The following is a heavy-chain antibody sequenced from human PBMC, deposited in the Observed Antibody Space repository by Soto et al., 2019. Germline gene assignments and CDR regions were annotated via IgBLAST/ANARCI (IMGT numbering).Heavy chain of an antibody. J-gene: IGHJ6*02. D-gene: IGHD3-10*01. CDR1: GGSISSYY. CDR2: IYCSGST. CDR3: ARDLSYGSTYYYGMDV. Sequence: PSETLSLTCTVSGGSISSYYWSWIRQPPGKGLEWIGYIYCSGSTNYNPSLKSRVTISVDTSKNQFSLKLSSVTAADTAVYYCARDLSYGSTYYYGMDVWGQGTTVTVSS. V-gene: IGHV4-59*01.